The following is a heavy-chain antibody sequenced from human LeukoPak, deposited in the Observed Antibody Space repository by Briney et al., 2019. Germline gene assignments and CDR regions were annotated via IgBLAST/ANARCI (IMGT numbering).Heavy chain of an antibody. CDR1: GFTFSNYW. CDR3: ARSNQADDY. Sequence: GGSLRLSCAASGFTFSNYWLHWVRQVPGKGLEWVSRINPGGSSTTYADSVKGRFTISRDNAKNTLYLQMNSLRAEDTAVYYCARSNQADDYWGQGTLVTVSS. J-gene: IGHJ4*02. V-gene: IGHV3-74*01. D-gene: IGHD4-11*01. CDR2: INPGGSST.